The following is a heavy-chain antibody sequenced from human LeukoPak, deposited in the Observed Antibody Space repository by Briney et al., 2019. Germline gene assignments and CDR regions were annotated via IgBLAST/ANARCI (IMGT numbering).Heavy chain of an antibody. J-gene: IGHJ3*02. Sequence: PGGSLRLSCAASGFTFSNYAIHWVRQAPGKGLEYVSAISSNGGSTYYANSVKGRFTISRDNSKNTVYLQMGSLRTEDMAVYYCARSPGEVVNPEYAFDIWGQGTMVTVS. CDR1: GFTFSNYA. CDR3: ARSPGEVVNPEYAFDI. CDR2: ISSNGGST. V-gene: IGHV3-64*01. D-gene: IGHD3-10*01.